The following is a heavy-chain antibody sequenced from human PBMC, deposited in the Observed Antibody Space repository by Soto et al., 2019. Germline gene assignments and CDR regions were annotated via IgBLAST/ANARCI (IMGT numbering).Heavy chain of an antibody. J-gene: IGHJ6*02. CDR2: ISGYNGNT. Sequence: GASVKVSCKACGYTFTRNGISWVRQAPGHGLEWMGWISGYNGNTHYAQRVQGRVTLTTDTSTTTAYMELRSLIFDDTAVYYCARDGSGSYHMDVWGQGTTVTVSS. CDR3: ARDGSGSYHMDV. D-gene: IGHD3-10*01. V-gene: IGHV1-18*04. CDR1: GYTFTRNG.